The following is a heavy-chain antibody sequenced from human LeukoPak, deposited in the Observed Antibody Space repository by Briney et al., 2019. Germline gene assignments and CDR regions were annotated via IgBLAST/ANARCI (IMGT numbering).Heavy chain of an antibody. D-gene: IGHD3-16*01. CDR3: GKEGGA. CDR1: GFRFSDFT. Sequence: TGGSLRLSCAASGFRFSDFTMTWVRQAPGKGPEWVSAIGGRGGSTYYADSLGGRFTISRDNSKDMLYLQMNSLKVEDTDTYYCGKEGGAWGQGTKVTVSS. CDR2: IGGRGGST. J-gene: IGHJ5*02. V-gene: IGHV3-23*01.